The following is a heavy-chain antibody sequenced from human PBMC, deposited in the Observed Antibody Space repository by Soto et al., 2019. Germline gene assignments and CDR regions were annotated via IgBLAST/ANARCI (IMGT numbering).Heavy chain of an antibody. J-gene: IGHJ6*02. CDR2: IIPIFGTA. D-gene: IGHD3-22*01. CDR3: ARKYYYDSSGYPPNYYGMDV. V-gene: IGHV1-69*13. Sequence: SVKRSCKASGYTCASYAISWVRQAPGQGLEWVGGIIPIFGTANYAQKFQGRVTITADESTSTAYMELSSLRSEDTAVYYCARKYYYDSSGYPPNYYGMDVWGQGTTVTVSS. CDR1: GYTCASYA.